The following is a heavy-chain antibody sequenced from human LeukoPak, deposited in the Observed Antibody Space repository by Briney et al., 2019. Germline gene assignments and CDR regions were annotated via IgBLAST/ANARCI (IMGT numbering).Heavy chain of an antibody. CDR2: ISSTSGNK. CDR1: GFIFSTYS. Sequence: GGSLRLSCTASGFIFSTYSMIWVRQAPGKGLEWVSSISSTSGNKYYSDSVKGRFTISRDNAKNSLYLQMNSLRAEDTAVYYCAKGDVSVTREFDYWGQGTLVTVSS. J-gene: IGHJ4*02. V-gene: IGHV3-21*01. CDR3: AKGDVSVTREFDY. D-gene: IGHD7-27*01.